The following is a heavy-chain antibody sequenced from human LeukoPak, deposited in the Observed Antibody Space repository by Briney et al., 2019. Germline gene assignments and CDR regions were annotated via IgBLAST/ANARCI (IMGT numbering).Heavy chain of an antibody. J-gene: IGHJ4*02. CDR1: GGSISSYH. CDR2: ININEGP. Sequence: SETLSLTCTVSGGSISSYHWSWIRQPAGEGLEWIGHININEGPKYNPSLRSRVTMSADTSRNQYSLKLSSVTAADTAVYYCARDGNSYGPDFDYWGQGTLVTVSS. CDR3: ARDGNSYGPDFDY. D-gene: IGHD5-18*01. V-gene: IGHV4-4*07.